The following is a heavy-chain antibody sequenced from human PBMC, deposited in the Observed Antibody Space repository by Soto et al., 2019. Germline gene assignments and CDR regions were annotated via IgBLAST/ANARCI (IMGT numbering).Heavy chain of an antibody. J-gene: IGHJ6*02. CDR3: ARRLKSYDFWSGYYTLDYYYGMDV. D-gene: IGHD3-3*01. V-gene: IGHV1-3*01. Sequence: ASVKVSCKASGYTFTSYAMHWVRQAPGQRLEWMGWINAGNGNTKYSQKFQGRVTITRDTSASTAYMELSSLRSEDTAVYYCARRLKSYDFWSGYYTLDYYYGMDVWRQGTTVTVSS. CDR1: GYTFTSYA. CDR2: INAGNGNT.